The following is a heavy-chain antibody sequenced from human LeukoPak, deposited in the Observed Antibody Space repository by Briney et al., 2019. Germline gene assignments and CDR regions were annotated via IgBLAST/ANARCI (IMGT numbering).Heavy chain of an antibody. CDR3: ARDLAAGGPCNY. D-gene: IGHD6-13*01. CDR2: IKQDGSEK. V-gene: IGHV3-7*01. J-gene: IGHJ4*02. CDR1: GFTFSGYW. Sequence: PGGSPRLSCAASGFTFSGYWMSWVRQAPGKGLEWVANIKQDGSEKYYVDSVRGRFTISRDNTKNSLFLQMDSLRVEDTAVYYCARDLAAGGPCNYWGQGTLVTVSS.